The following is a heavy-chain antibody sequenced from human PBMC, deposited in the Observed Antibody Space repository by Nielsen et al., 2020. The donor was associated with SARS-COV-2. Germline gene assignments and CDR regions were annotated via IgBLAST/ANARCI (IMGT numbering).Heavy chain of an antibody. CDR3: ARGGNYYFFDS. CDR1: GFTFGDYD. Sequence: GGSLRLSCEASGFTFGDYDMSWIRQSPGKGLEWLSHFSPGSSVTNYADSVKGRFTVSRDNVKKSLFLRMDSLRADDTAVYYCARGGNYYFFDSWGQGTLVTVSS. CDR2: FSPGSSVT. V-gene: IGHV3-11*03. J-gene: IGHJ4*02. D-gene: IGHD4-23*01.